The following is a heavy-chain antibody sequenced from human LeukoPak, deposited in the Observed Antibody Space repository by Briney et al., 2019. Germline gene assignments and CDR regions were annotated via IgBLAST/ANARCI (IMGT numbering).Heavy chain of an antibody. Sequence: GGSLRLSCAASGFTFSRYVMTRVRQAPGKGLEWVSSISASGDSTFHADSVKGRFSIYRDNSKNTMYLRMNSLRAEDTAIYYCTRIKYSTSWSGDYWGQGALVTVSS. CDR1: GFTFSRYV. CDR3: TRIKYSTSWSGDY. J-gene: IGHJ4*02. D-gene: IGHD6-13*01. V-gene: IGHV3-23*01. CDR2: ISASGDST.